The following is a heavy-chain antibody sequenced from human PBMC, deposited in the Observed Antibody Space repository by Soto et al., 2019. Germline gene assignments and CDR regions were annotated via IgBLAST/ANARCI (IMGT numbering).Heavy chain of an antibody. CDR2: ISVDGDNR. J-gene: IGHJ4*02. D-gene: IGHD2-15*01. Sequence: QVQLVESGGGVVQPGRSLRLSCAASGFTFSSFSMHWFRQPPGKGLEWVTVISVDGDNRYYSDSVKGRFTVSRDNSKTTLYLQLNSLRSVDTAVYYCARSRVSGGNSFLVDYWGQGTLVTVSS. CDR3: ARSRVSGGNSFLVDY. V-gene: IGHV3-30*03. CDR1: GFTFSSFS.